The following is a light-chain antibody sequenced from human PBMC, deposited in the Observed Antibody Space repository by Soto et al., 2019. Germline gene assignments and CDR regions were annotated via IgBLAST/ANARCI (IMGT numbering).Light chain of an antibody. CDR1: QSISSW. CDR3: QQYSSYWT. Sequence: DIQRTQSTSTLSASVGDRVTITCRASQSISSWLAWYQQKPGKAPKLLIYDASSLESGVPSRFSGSGSGTEFILTITSLQPDDFATYYCQQYSSYWTFAQGTKVDIK. V-gene: IGKV1-5*01. CDR2: DAS. J-gene: IGKJ1*01.